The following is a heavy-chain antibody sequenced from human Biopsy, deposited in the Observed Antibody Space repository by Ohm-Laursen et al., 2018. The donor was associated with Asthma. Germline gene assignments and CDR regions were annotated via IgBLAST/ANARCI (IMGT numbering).Heavy chain of an antibody. D-gene: IGHD2-15*01. CDR1: GGTFGNYA. V-gene: IGHV1-69*06. CDR3: ASPSSSREILFYYHNMDN. CDR2: ISPVFGST. J-gene: IGHJ6*02. Sequence: GASVKVSCKASGGTFGNYAISWVRQAPGLGLEWMGGISPVFGSTNIAQKFQGRVTISADIFTKTAYLEVSSLRSDDTAVYYCASPSSSREILFYYHNMDNWGQGTTVT.